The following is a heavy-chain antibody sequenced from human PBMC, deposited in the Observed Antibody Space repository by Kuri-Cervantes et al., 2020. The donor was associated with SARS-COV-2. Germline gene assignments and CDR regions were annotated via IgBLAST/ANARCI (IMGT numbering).Heavy chain of an antibody. CDR1: GYTFTSYA. J-gene: IGHJ4*02. Sequence: ASVKVSCKASGYTFTSYAMNWVRQAPGQGLEWMGWNNPNTGNPTYAQGFTGRCVFSLDTSVSTAYLQISSLKAEDTAVYYCARDEKGVFDYWGQGTLVTVSS. CDR3: ARDEKGVFDY. CDR2: NNPNTGNP. V-gene: IGHV7-4-1*02.